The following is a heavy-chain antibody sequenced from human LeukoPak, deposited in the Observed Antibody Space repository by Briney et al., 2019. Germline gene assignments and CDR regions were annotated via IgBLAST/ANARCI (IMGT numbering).Heavy chain of an antibody. CDR3: ARDGRSWYSSSYGYYYYMDV. D-gene: IGHD6-6*01. Sequence: GGSLRLSCAASGFTFSSYWMSWVRQAPGKGLEWVANIKEDGSEKYYVDSVKDRFTISRDNAKNSLHLQMNSLRAEDTAVYYCARDGRSWYSSSYGYYYYMDVWGKGTTVTVSS. CDR1: GFTFSSYW. V-gene: IGHV3-7*01. J-gene: IGHJ6*03. CDR2: IKEDGSEK.